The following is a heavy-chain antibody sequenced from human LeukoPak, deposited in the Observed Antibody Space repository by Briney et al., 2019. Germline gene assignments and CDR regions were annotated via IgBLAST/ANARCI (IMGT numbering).Heavy chain of an antibody. CDR3: ANFWKFATVTSN. CDR2: IRYDGSNK. D-gene: IGHD4-17*01. V-gene: IGHV3-30*02. J-gene: IGHJ4*02. CDR1: GFTFSSYG. Sequence: PGGSLRLSCAASGFTFSSYGMHWVRQAPGKGLEWVAFIRYDGSNKYYADSVKGRFTISRDNSKNTLYLQMNSLRAEDTAVYYCANFWKFATVTSNWGQGTLVTVSS.